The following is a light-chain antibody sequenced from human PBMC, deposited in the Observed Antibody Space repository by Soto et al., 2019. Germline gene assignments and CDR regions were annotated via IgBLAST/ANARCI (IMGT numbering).Light chain of an antibody. CDR1: QSISSY. V-gene: IGKV1-39*01. CDR2: AAS. Sequence: DIQMTQSPSSMSASVGDRVTITCRASQSISSYLNWYQQKPGKAPKLLIYAASSLQSGVPTRFSGSGSGTDFTLTISRLQPEDFATYYCQQSYSTPTFGGGTKLEIK. J-gene: IGKJ4*01. CDR3: QQSYSTPT.